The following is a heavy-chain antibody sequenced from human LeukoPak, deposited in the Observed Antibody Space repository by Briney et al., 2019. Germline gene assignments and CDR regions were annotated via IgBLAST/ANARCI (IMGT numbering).Heavy chain of an antibody. Sequence: QSGGSLRLSCAASGFTFSSYAMHWVRQAPGKGLEWVAVISYDGSNKYYADSVKGRFTISRDNSKNTLYLQMNSLRAEDTAVYYCARGLGGGDVGYFQHWGQGTLVTVSS. D-gene: IGHD2-21*02. J-gene: IGHJ1*01. V-gene: IGHV3-30-3*01. CDR3: ARGLGGGDVGYFQH. CDR2: ISYDGSNK. CDR1: GFTFSSYA.